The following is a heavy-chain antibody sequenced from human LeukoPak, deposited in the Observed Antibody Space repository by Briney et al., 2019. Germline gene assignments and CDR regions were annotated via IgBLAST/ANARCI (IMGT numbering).Heavy chain of an antibody. CDR3: ARDESGRYCSGGSCLSYYYYMDV. Sequence: GSLRLSCVASGISFSDCYMSWIRQAPGKGLEWIGSIYYSGSTYYNPSLKSRVTISVDTSKNQFSLKLSSVTAADTAVYYCARDESGRYCSGGSCLSYYYYMDVWGKGTTVTVSS. CDR2: IYYSGST. J-gene: IGHJ6*03. CDR1: GISFSDCY. D-gene: IGHD2-15*01. V-gene: IGHV4-39*07.